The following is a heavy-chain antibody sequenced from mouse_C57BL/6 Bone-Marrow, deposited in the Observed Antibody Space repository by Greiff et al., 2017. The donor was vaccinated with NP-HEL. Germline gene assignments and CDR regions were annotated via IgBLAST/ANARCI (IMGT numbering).Heavy chain of an antibody. D-gene: IGHD2-3*01. Sequence: QVQLQQSGAELARPGASVKLSCKASGYTFTSYGISWVKQRTGQGLEWIGEIYPRSGNTYYNEKFKGKATLTADKSSSTAYMELRSLTSADSAVYFCARWLLTLYYFDYWGQGTTLTVSS. V-gene: IGHV1-81*01. CDR2: IYPRSGNT. CDR1: GYTFTSYG. CDR3: ARWLLTLYYFDY. J-gene: IGHJ2*01.